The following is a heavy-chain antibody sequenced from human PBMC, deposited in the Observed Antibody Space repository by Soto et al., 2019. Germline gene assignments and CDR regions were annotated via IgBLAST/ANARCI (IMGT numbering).Heavy chain of an antibody. J-gene: IGHJ6*02. V-gene: IGHV3-11*01. Sequence: GGSLRLSCAASGFTFSDYYMSWIRQAPGKGLEWVSYISSSGSTIYYADSVKGRFTISRDNAKNSLYLQMNSLRAEDTAVYYCALNDFWSGYYIGYYGMDVWGQGTTVTVSS. D-gene: IGHD3-3*01. CDR2: ISSSGSTI. CDR1: GFTFSDYY. CDR3: ALNDFWSGYYIGYYGMDV.